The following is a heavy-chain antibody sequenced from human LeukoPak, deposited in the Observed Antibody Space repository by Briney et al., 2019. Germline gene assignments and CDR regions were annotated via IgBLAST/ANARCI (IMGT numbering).Heavy chain of an antibody. CDR1: GGSISSSGYY. CDR3: AREDYYDSSGYLDY. D-gene: IGHD3-22*01. V-gene: IGHV4-31*03. J-gene: IGHJ4*02. Sequence: SQTLSLTCTVSGGSISSSGYYWSWLRQHPGKGLEWIGYIYYSGTTYYNPSLKSRVTISVDTSKNQFSLKLFSVTAADTAVYYCAREDYYDSSGYLDYSGQGTLVTVSS. CDR2: IYYSGTT.